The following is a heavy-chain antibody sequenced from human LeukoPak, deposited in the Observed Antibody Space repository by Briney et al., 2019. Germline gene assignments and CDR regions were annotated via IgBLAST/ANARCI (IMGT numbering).Heavy chain of an antibody. V-gene: IGHV3-30*02. D-gene: IGHD3-16*01. J-gene: IGHJ3*02. Sequence: GGSLRLSCAASGFTLSSYDMHWVRQAPGKGLEWVAFIRFDGSNKYYADSVKGRFTISRDNSKNTLYLQMNSLRAEDTAVYYCAKGEEDYDYVSDAFDIWGQGTMVTVSS. CDR1: GFTLSSYD. CDR3: AKGEEDYDYVSDAFDI. CDR2: IRFDGSNK.